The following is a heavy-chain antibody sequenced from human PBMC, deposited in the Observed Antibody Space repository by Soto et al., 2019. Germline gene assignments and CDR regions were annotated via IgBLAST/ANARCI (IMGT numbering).Heavy chain of an antibody. CDR2: ITNSGGNT. D-gene: IGHD2-15*01. Sequence: EVQLLESGGGLEQPGGSLRLTCAASGFTFSSYAMTWVRQAPGKGLEWVSAITNSGGNTYYADSVKGRFTISRDNSKNTLYLQVNSLRADDTAVYYCAKVGDCSGGSCFSANYWGQGTLVTVSS. V-gene: IGHV3-23*01. CDR3: AKVGDCSGGSCFSANY. CDR1: GFTFSSYA. J-gene: IGHJ4*02.